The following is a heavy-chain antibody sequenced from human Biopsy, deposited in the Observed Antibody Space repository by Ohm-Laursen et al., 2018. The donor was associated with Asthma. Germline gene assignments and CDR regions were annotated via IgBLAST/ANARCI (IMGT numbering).Heavy chain of an antibody. V-gene: IGHV4-39*01. CDR3: VRHQYSSSWSTFDY. CDR1: GGSITSSSYY. Sequence: GTLSLTCTVSGGSITSSSYYWGWIRQPPGKGMEWIGSMYHSGSPYYHPSLKSRATISVDTSKNQLSLKMSSVTAADTAVYFCVRHQYSSSWSTFDYWGQGALVTVTS. D-gene: IGHD3-22*01. J-gene: IGHJ4*02. CDR2: MYHSGSP.